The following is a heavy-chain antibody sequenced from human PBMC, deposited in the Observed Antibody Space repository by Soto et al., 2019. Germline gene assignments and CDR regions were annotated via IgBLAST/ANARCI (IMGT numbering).Heavy chain of an antibody. D-gene: IGHD2-15*01. CDR1: GYTFTGDY. Sequence: GASVKVSCKASGYTFTGDYMHWVRQAPGQGLEWMGWINPNSGGTNYAQKFQGWVTMTRDTSISTAYMELSRLRSDDTAVYYCARQYCSGGSCYSGPDYWGQGTLVTVSS. V-gene: IGHV1-2*04. J-gene: IGHJ4*02. CDR3: ARQYCSGGSCYSGPDY. CDR2: INPNSGGT.